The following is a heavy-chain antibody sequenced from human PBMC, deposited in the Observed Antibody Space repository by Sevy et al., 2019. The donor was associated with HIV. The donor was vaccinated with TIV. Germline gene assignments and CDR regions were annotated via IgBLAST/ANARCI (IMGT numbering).Heavy chain of an antibody. CDR2: IYTSGST. J-gene: IGHJ4*02. V-gene: IGHV4-61*02. D-gene: IGHD3-22*01. CDR1: GGSISSGSYY. CDR3: ARGRFYDSSGYSLDRFDY. Sequence: SETLSLTCTVSGGSISSGSYYWSWIRQPAGKGLEWIGRIYTSGSTNYNPSLKSRVTISVDTSKNQFSLKLSSVTAADTAVYYCARGRFYDSSGYSLDRFDYWGQGTLVTVSS.